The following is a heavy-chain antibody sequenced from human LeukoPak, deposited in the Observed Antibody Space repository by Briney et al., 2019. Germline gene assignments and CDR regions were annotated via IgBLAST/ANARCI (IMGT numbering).Heavy chain of an antibody. D-gene: IGHD2-21*02. J-gene: IGHJ6*03. Sequence: PSETLSLTCTVSGGSISSSNYYWGWIRQPPGKGLEWIGYIYYSGSTNYNPSLKSRVTISVDTSKNQFSLKLSSVTAADTAVYYCARARGDYYYYYYMDVWGKGTTVTISS. CDR3: ARARGDYYYYYYMDV. V-gene: IGHV4-61*05. CDR2: IYYSGST. CDR1: GGSISSSNYY.